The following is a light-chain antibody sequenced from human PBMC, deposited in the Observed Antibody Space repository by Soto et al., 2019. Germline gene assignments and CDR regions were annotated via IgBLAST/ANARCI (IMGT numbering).Light chain of an antibody. V-gene: IGKV1-33*01. J-gene: IGKJ2*01. CDR1: QGISTY. Sequence: DIQMTQSPSSLSASVGDRVTITCRASQGISTYVNWFQQKPGEAPKLLVYDASSLETGVSSWLSGRGFGTDFSFTINSLQPEDIATYYCQQFDSLPYTFGQGKKLEI. CDR3: QQFDSLPYT. CDR2: DAS.